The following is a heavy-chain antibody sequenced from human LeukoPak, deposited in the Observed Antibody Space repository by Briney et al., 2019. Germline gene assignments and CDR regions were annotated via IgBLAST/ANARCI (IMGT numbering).Heavy chain of an antibody. Sequence: GGSLRLSCAASGFTFSSYGMHWVRQAPGKGLEWVSGINWNGGSTGYADSVKGRFTISRDNAKNSLYLQMNSLRAEDTALYYCARVYELREEDYYYYYMDVWGKGTTVTVS. V-gene: IGHV3-20*04. CDR3: ARVYELREEDYYYYYMDV. CDR2: INWNGGST. CDR1: GFTFSSYG. D-gene: IGHD5/OR15-5a*01. J-gene: IGHJ6*03.